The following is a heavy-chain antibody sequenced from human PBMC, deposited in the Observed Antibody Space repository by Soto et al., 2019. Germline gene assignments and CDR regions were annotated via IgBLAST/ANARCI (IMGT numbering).Heavy chain of an antibody. CDR2: FDPEDGET. V-gene: IGHV1-24*01. CDR3: ATLAHVGLGSYYTSSGFDP. Sequence: ASVKVSCKVSGYTLTELSMHWVRQAPGKGLEWMGGFDPEDGETIYAQKFQGRVTMTEDTSTDTAYMGLSSLRSEDTAVYYCATLAHVGLGSYYTSSGFDPWGQGTLVTVSS. D-gene: IGHD3-10*01. J-gene: IGHJ5*02. CDR1: GYTLTELS.